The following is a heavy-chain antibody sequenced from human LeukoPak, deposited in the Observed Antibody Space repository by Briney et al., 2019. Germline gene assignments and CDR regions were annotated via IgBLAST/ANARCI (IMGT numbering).Heavy chain of an antibody. CDR3: ARFIAVAGNDAFDI. J-gene: IGHJ3*02. D-gene: IGHD6-19*01. CDR2: IYTSGST. CDR1: GGSSSSYY. V-gene: IGHV4-4*07. Sequence: SETLSLTGTVSGGSSSSYYWSWIRQPAGKGLEWIGRIYTSGSTNYNPSLKSRVTMSVDTSKNQFSLKLSSVTAADTAVYYCARFIAVAGNDAFDIWGQGTMVTVSS.